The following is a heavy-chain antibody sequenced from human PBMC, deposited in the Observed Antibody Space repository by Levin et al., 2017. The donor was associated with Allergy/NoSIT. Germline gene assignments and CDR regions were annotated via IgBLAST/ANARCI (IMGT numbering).Heavy chain of an antibody. V-gene: IGHV3-21*01. CDR3: ARAFHKARGSSPDY. CDR1: GFTFSSYS. CDR2: ISSSSSYI. D-gene: IGHD6-6*01. Sequence: GGSLRLSCAASGFTFSSYSMNWVRQAPGKGLEWVSSISSSSSYIYYADSVKGRFTISRDNAKNSLYLQMNSLRAEDTAVYYCARAFHKARGSSPDYWGQGTLVTVSS. J-gene: IGHJ4*02.